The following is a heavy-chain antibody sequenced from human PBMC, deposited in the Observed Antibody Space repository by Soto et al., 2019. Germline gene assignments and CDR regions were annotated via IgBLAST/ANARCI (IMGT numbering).Heavy chain of an antibody. CDR3: ARSVIVVVPAATNYYYYGMDV. J-gene: IGHJ6*02. V-gene: IGHV1-2*04. Sequence: ASVKVSCKASGYTFTGYHMHWVRQAPGQGLEWMGWINPNSGGTNYAQKFQGWVTMTRDTSISTAYMELSRLRSDDTAVYYCARSVIVVVPAATNYYYYGMDVLGQGTTVSVSS. CDR2: INPNSGGT. CDR1: GYTFTGYH. D-gene: IGHD2-2*01.